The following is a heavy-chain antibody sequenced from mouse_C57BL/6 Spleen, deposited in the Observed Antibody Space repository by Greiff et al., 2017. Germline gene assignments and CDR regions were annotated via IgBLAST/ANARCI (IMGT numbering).Heavy chain of an antibody. J-gene: IGHJ2*01. CDR3: ARNYGNYRYYFDY. CDR2: ISSGSSTI. Sequence: EVMLVESGGGLVKPGGSLKLSCAASGFTFSDYGMHWVRQAPEKGLEWVAYISSGSSTIYYADTVKGRFTISRDNAKNTLFLQMTSLRSEYTAMYYCARNYGNYRYYFDYWGQGTTLTVSS. CDR1: GFTFSDYG. D-gene: IGHD2-1*01. V-gene: IGHV5-17*01.